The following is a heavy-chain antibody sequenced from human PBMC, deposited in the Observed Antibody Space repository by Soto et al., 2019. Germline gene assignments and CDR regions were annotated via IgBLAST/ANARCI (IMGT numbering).Heavy chain of an antibody. CDR1: GFTFSSYA. Sequence: PGGSLRLSCAASGFTFSSYAMSWVRQAPGKGLEWVSAVSGSGASTYYADSVKGRFTISRDNSKNTLYLQMNSLRADDTAVYYCAKGRQQLVFLSPFDPWGQGTLVTVSS. D-gene: IGHD6-13*01. CDR2: VSGSGAST. V-gene: IGHV3-23*01. CDR3: AKGRQQLVFLSPFDP. J-gene: IGHJ5*02.